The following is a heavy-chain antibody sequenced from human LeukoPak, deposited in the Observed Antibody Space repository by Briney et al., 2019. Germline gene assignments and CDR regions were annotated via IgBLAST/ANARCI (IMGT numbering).Heavy chain of an antibody. CDR3: ARDFEGFETAGGY. D-gene: IGHD3-10*01. CDR1: GFTFSSNT. V-gene: IGHV3-21*01. J-gene: IGHJ4*02. Sequence: GGSLRLSCAASGFTFSSNTMNWVRQAPGKGLQWVSSITSSSRYIYYADSVKGRFTISRDNAKNSLYLQMNSLRPEDTAVYYCARDFEGFETAGGYWGQGTLVTVSS. CDR2: ITSSSRYI.